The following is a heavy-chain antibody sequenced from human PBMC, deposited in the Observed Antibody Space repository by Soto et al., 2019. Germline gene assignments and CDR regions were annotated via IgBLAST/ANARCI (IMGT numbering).Heavy chain of an antibody. CDR1: GFTFSNYA. CDR2: ISSDGSEK. Sequence: GGSLRLSCVASGFTFSNYAMHWVRQAPGKGLGWVAVISSDGSEKYYLDSVRDRFTISRDNSKNTLYLQMNNLRPEDTAMYYCANSWTTLTTGFDFWGQGALVTVSS. J-gene: IGHJ4*02. D-gene: IGHD4-17*01. CDR3: ANSWTTLTTGFDF. V-gene: IGHV3-30*18.